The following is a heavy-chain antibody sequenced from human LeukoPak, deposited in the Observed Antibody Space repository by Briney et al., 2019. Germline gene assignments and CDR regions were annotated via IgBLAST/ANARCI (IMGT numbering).Heavy chain of an antibody. CDR2: IYYSGST. Sequence: SETLSLTCTVSGGSISSYYWSWIRQPPGKGLEWIGYIYYSGSTNYNPSLKSRVTISVDTSKNQFSLKLSSVTAADTAVYYCARVAAGTLLKGYYYMDVWGKGTTVTISS. J-gene: IGHJ6*03. D-gene: IGHD6-13*01. V-gene: IGHV4-59*01. CDR1: GGSISSYY. CDR3: ARVAAGTLLKGYYYMDV.